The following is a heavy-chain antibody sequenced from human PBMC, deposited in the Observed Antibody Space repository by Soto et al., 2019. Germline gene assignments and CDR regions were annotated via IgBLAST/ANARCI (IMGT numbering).Heavy chain of an antibody. CDR1: GFTFSSYA. D-gene: IGHD2-15*01. CDR2: ISGSGGST. CDR3: AKRYCSGGSCCPSG. J-gene: IGHJ4*02. V-gene: IGHV3-23*01. Sequence: GGSLRLSCAASGFTFSSYAMSWVRQAPGKGLEWVSAISGSGGSTYYADSVKGRFTISRDNSKNTLYLQMNSLRAEDTAVYYCAKRYCSGGSCCPSGWGQGTLVTVSS.